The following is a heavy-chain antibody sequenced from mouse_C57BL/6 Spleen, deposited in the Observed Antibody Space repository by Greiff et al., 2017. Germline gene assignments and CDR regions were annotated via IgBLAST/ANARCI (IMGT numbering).Heavy chain of an antibody. CDR1: GFTFSDYG. V-gene: IGHV5-15*01. CDR3: ARQELRRGAWFAY. D-gene: IGHD2-4*01. Sequence: EVQLVESGGGLVQPGGSLKLSCAASGFTFSDYGMAWVRQAPRKGPEWVAFISNLAYSIYYADTVTGRFTISRENAKNTLYLEMSSLRSEDTAMYYCARQELRRGAWFAYWGQGTLVTVSA. CDR2: ISNLAYSI. J-gene: IGHJ3*01.